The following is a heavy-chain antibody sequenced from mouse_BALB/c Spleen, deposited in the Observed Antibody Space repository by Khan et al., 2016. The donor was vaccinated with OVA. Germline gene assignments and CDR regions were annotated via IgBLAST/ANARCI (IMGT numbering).Heavy chain of an antibody. J-gene: IGHJ3*01. V-gene: IGHV3-2*02. CDR1: GYSITSDYA. Sequence: EVQLQESGPGLVKPSQSLSLTCTVTGYSITSDYAWNWIQQFPGNKLEWMGYMHYSGSTSYNPSLKSRISITRDSSKNPFFLHLNSVTSEDTATYYFARWFAYWGQGALVTVST. CDR3: ARWFAY. CDR2: MHYSGST.